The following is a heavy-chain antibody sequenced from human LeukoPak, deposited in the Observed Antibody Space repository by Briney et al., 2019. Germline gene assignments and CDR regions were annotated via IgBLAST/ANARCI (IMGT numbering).Heavy chain of an antibody. J-gene: IGHJ4*02. V-gene: IGHV3-48*04. D-gene: IGHD6-13*01. CDR1: GFTFSSYS. CDR2: ISSNGSTI. CDR3: AKGSVGAAAAILGGDFDY. Sequence: GGSLRLSCAASGFTFSSYSMNWVRQAPGKGLEWVSYISSNGSTIYYADSVKGRFTLSRDNAKNSLYLQMNSLRAEDTALYYCAKGSVGAAAAILGGDFDYWGQGTLVTVSS.